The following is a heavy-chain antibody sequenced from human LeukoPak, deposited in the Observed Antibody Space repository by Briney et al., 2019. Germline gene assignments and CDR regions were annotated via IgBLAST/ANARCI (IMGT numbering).Heavy chain of an antibody. Sequence: PGGSLRLSCAASGFTFSNAWMSWVRQAPGKGLEWVGRIKSKTNGETTDYAAPVQGRFSISRDDSKNTVYLQMNSLKTEDTAVYYCTTVLSIAAAGAWGQGTLVTVSS. D-gene: IGHD6-13*01. CDR2: IKSKTNGETT. CDR1: GFTFSNAW. J-gene: IGHJ5*02. CDR3: TTVLSIAAAGA. V-gene: IGHV3-15*01.